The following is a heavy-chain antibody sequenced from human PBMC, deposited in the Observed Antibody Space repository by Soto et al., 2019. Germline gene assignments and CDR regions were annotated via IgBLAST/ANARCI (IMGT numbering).Heavy chain of an antibody. CDR3: ARGPPGMIPLWLLQFPEFDY. CDR1: GGSVSSGSYY. CDR2: IYYSGST. J-gene: IGHJ4*02. V-gene: IGHV4-61*01. D-gene: IGHD5-18*01. Sequence: SETLSLTCTVSGGSVSSGSYYWSWIRQPPGKGLEWIGYIYYSGSTNYNPSLKSRVTISVDTSKNQFSLKLSSVTAADTAVYYCARGPPGMIPLWLLQFPEFDYWGQGTLVTVSS.